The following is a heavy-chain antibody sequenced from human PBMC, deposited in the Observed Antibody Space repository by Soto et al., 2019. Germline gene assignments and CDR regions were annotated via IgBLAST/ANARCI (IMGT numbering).Heavy chain of an antibody. CDR3: AKITIASDAFDI. V-gene: IGHV4-59*01. CDR2: IYYSRST. CDR1: GGSISSYY. Sequence: SETLSLTCTAPGGSISSYYWSWIRQPPGEGLEWSGCIYYSRSTNYNPSLKSRVNISVDTLTNQATHKLTSVTAADKGVYYCAKITIASDAFDIWGQGTLVTVSS. D-gene: IGHD1-1*01. J-gene: IGHJ3*02.